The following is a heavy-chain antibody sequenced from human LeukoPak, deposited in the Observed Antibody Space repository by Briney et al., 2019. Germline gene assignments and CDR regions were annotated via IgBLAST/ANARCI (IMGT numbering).Heavy chain of an antibody. V-gene: IGHV1-2*02. CDR3: ARAPPYYGSGSYYGDLDY. CDR2: INPNSGGT. CDR1: GYTFTGYY. J-gene: IGHJ4*02. D-gene: IGHD3-10*01. Sequence: GASVKVSCKASGYTFTGYYMHWVRQAPGQGLEWMGWINPNSGGTNYAQKFQGRVTMTRDTSISTAYMELSGLRSDDTAVYYCARAPPYYGSGSYYGDLDYWGQGTLVTVSS.